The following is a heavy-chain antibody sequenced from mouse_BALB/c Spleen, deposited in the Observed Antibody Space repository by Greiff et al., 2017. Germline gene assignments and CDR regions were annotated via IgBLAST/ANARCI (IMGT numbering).Heavy chain of an antibody. D-gene: IGHD1-1*01. J-gene: IGHJ1*01. V-gene: IGHV3-2*02. CDR3: ARDYGSSHWYFDV. Sequence: VQLKESGPGLVKPSQSLSLTCTVTGYSITSDYAWNWIRQFPGNKLEWMGYISYSGSTSYNPSLKSRISITRDTSKNQFFLQLNSVTTEDTATYYCARDYGSSHWYFDVWGAGTTVTVSS. CDR1: GYSITSDYA. CDR2: ISYSGST.